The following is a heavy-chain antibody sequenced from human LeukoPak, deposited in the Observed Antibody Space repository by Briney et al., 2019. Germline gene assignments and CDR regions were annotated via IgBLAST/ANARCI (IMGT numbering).Heavy chain of an antibody. CDR3: ARDAGHQLSRRNYYAMDV. J-gene: IGHJ6*02. V-gene: IGHV4-59*12. Sequence: SETLSLTCTVSGGSISSYYWSWIRQPPGKGLEWIGYIYYSGSTNYIPSLKSRVTISVDTSNNQFSLKVNSVTAADTAVYCCARDAGHQLSRRNYYAMDVWGQGTTVTVSS. CDR2: IYYSGST. D-gene: IGHD1-1*01. CDR1: GGSISSYY.